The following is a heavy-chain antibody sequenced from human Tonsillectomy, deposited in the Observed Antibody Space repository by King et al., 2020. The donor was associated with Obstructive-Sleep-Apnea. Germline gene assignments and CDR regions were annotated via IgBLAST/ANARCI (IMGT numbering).Heavy chain of an antibody. J-gene: IGHJ4*02. D-gene: IGHD6-19*01. Sequence: VQLVESGGGLVQPGGSLRLSCAASGFTFSSYAMSWVRQAPGKGLEWGSALSGSGGSTYYADSGKGRFTISRDNSKNTLYLQMNSLRAEDTAVYYCAKDGPPSSSGWYRDYWGQGTLVTVSS. V-gene: IGHV3-23*04. CDR3: AKDGPPSSSGWYRDY. CDR2: LSGSGGST. CDR1: GFTFSSYA.